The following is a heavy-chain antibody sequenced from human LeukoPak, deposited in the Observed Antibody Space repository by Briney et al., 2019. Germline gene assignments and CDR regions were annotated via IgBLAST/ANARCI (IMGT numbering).Heavy chain of an antibody. J-gene: IGHJ4*02. V-gene: IGHV3-30-3*01. CDR2: ISYDGSNK. CDR3: ARAYDY. Sequence: GRSLRLSCAASGFTFSSYAMHWVRQAPGKGLEWVAVISYDGSNKYHADSVKGRFTISRDNSKNTLYLQMNSLRAEDTAVYYCARAYDYWGQGTLVTVSS. CDR1: GFTFSSYA.